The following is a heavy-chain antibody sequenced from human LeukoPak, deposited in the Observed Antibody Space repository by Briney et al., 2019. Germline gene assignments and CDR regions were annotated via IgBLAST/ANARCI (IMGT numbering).Heavy chain of an antibody. Sequence: ASVKVSCKASGYTLTSYGISWVRQAPGQGLEWMGWISAYNGNTNYAQKLQGRVTMTTDTSTNTADMELRSLRSDDTAVYYCARDAPRYYYGSGSNFDYWGQGTLVTVSS. J-gene: IGHJ4*02. CDR2: ISAYNGNT. D-gene: IGHD3-10*01. CDR3: ARDAPRYYYGSGSNFDY. CDR1: GYTLTSYG. V-gene: IGHV1-18*01.